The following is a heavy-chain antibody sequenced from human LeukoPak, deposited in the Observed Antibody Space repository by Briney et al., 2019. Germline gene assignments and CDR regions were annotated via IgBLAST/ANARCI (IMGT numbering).Heavy chain of an antibody. V-gene: IGHV1-8*01. CDR1: GYTFTSYD. D-gene: IGHD6-19*01. CDR3: ARYRSGWYYNWFDP. J-gene: IGHJ5*02. Sequence: ASVKVSCKASGYTFTSYDINWVRQATGQGLEWMGWMNPNSGNTGYAQKFQGRVTMTRNTSISTAYMELSSLRSEDTAVYYCARYRSGWYYNWFDPWGKGTLVTVSS. CDR2: MNPNSGNT.